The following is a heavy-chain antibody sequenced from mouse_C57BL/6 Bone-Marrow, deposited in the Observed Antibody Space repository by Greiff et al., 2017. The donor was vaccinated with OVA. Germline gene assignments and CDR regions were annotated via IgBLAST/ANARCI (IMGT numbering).Heavy chain of an antibody. CDR3: AILRYQAWFAY. Sequence: VQLQQSGAELVRPGTSVKVSCKASGYAFTNYLIEWVKQRPGQGLEWIGVINPGSGGTNYNEKFKGKATLTADKSSSTAYMQRSSLTSEDSAVYFCAILRYQAWFAYWGQGTLVTVSA. V-gene: IGHV1-54*01. CDR1: GYAFTNYL. J-gene: IGHJ3*01. D-gene: IGHD1-1*01. CDR2: INPGSGGT.